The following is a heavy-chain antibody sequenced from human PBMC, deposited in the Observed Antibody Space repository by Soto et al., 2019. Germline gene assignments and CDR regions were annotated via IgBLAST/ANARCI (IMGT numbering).Heavy chain of an antibody. CDR2: INHSGTI. D-gene: IGHD2-21*02. V-gene: IGHV4-34*01. Sequence: SETLSLTCAVYGGSFSGYYWTWIRQPPGKGLEWIGEINHSGTINFNPSLKSRLTISLDTSKKHFSLKLSSVTDADTAAYYCARADRTLVTSYSLDVWGQGTTVT. J-gene: IGHJ6*02. CDR3: ARADRTLVTSYSLDV. CDR1: GGSFSGYY.